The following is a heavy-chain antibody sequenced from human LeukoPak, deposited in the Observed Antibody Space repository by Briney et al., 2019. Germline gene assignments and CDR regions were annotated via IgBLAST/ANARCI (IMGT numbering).Heavy chain of an antibody. CDR2: ISSSSISI. D-gene: IGHD6-6*01. CDR1: GFISSGYE. CDR3: ARGGWAARPDY. Sequence: GGSLRLSCAASGFISSGYEMNWVRQAPGKGLEWVSYISSSSISIYYADSVKGRFTISRDNAKNSLYLQMNSLRAEDTAVYYCARGGWAARPDYWGQGTLVTVSS. J-gene: IGHJ4*02. V-gene: IGHV3-48*03.